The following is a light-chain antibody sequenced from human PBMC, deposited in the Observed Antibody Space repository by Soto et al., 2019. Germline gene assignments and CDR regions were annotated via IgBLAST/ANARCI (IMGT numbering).Light chain of an antibody. CDR3: SLYTSSTTIV. CDR1: SSDVGAYNY. Sequence: QSALTQPASVSGSPGQSITISCTGTSSDVGAYNYVSWNQQRPGKAPKVMIYEVSNRPSGFSNRFSGSKSGNTVSLTTSGPLAEGVADYYCSLYTSSTTIVFGTGTKVTVL. CDR2: EVS. V-gene: IGLV2-14*01. J-gene: IGLJ1*01.